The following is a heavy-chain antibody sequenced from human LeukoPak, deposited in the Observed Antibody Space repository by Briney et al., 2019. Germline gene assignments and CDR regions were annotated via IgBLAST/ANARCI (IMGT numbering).Heavy chain of an antibody. V-gene: IGHV3-30-3*01. CDR1: GFTFSSYA. D-gene: IGHD3-22*01. Sequence: GGSLRLSCAASGFTFSSYAMSWVRQAPGKGLEWVAVISYDGSNKYYADSVKGRFTISRDNSKNTLYLQMNSLRAEDTAVYYCARDGPTYYYDSSGYFDYWGQGTLVTVSS. J-gene: IGHJ4*02. CDR2: ISYDGSNK. CDR3: ARDGPTYYYDSSGYFDY.